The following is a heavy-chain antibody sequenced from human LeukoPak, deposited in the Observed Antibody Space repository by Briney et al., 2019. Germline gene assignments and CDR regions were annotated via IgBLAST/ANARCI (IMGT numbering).Heavy chain of an antibody. D-gene: IGHD3-9*01. Sequence: GGTLRLSCAASGFTFSSYGMSWVRQAPGKGLEWVSAISGSGGSTYYADSVKGRFTIPRDNSKNTLYLQMNSLRAEDTAVYYCAKVSLRYFDWLLFSYFDYWGQGTLVTVSS. CDR2: ISGSGGST. J-gene: IGHJ4*02. CDR3: AKVSLRYFDWLLFSYFDY. CDR1: GFTFSSYG. V-gene: IGHV3-23*01.